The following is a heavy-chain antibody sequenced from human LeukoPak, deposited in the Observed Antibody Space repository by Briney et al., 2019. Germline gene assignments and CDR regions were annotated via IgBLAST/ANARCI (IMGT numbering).Heavy chain of an antibody. D-gene: IGHD3-16*01. CDR2: ISSSGSTI. CDR3: ARAYHYDYVWGSDDY. CDR1: GFTFSDYY. V-gene: IGHV3-11*04. Sequence: GGSLRLXCAASGFTFSDYYMSWIRQAPGKGLEWVSYISSSGSTIYYADSVKGRFTISRDNAKNSLYLQMNSLRAEDTAVYYCARAYHYDYVWGSDDYWGQGTLVTVSS. J-gene: IGHJ4*02.